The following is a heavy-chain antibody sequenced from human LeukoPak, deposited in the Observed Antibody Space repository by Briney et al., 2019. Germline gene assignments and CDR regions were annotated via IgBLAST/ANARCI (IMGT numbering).Heavy chain of an antibody. CDR3: ARFLVVPAAIYYYYYGMDV. CDR2: IWYDGSNK. Sequence: GRSLRLSCAASGFTFSSYGMHWVRQAPGKGLEWAAVIWYDGSNKYYADSVKGRFTISRDNSKNTLHLQMNSLRAEDTAVYYCARFLVVPAAIYYYYYGMDVWGQGTTVTVSS. CDR1: GFTFSSYG. D-gene: IGHD2-2*01. V-gene: IGHV3-33*01. J-gene: IGHJ6*02.